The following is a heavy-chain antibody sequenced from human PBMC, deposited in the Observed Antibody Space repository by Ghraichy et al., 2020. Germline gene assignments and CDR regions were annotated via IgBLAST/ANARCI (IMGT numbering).Heavy chain of an antibody. J-gene: IGHJ4*02. CDR2: IYYSGST. Sequence: SETLSLTCTVSGGSISSYYWSWIRQPPGKGLEWIGYIYYSGSTNYNPSLKSRVTISVDTSKNQFSLKLSSVTAADTAVYYCARMDPAADYWGQGTLVTVSS. V-gene: IGHV4-59*01. D-gene: IGHD2-2*03. CDR1: GGSISSYY. CDR3: ARMDPAADY.